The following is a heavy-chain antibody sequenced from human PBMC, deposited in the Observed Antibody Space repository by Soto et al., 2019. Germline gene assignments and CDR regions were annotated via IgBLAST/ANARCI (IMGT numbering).Heavy chain of an antibody. CDR1: GFTFSSYG. V-gene: IGHV3-30*18. J-gene: IGHJ4*02. Sequence: GGSLRLSCAASGFTFSSYGMHWVRQAPGKGLEWVAVISYDGSNKYYSDSVKGRFTISRDNSKNTLYLQMNSLRAEDTAVYYCAKAWGATRDLIDYWGQGTLVTVSS. CDR2: ISYDGSNK. CDR3: AKAWGATRDLIDY. D-gene: IGHD1-26*01.